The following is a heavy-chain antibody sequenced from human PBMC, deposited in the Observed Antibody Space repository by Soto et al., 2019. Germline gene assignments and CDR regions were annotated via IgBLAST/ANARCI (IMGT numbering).Heavy chain of an antibody. J-gene: IGHJ4*02. CDR3: ARAVKFFATATPTDGGY. V-gene: IGHV4-59*01. CDR1: GGSISSYY. D-gene: IGHD3-3*01. Sequence: SETLSLTCTVSGGSISSYYWSWIRQPPGKGLEWIGYIYYSGSTNYNPSLKSRVTISVDTSKNQFSLKLSSVTAADTAVYYCARAVKFFATATPTDGGYWGQGTLVTVSS. CDR2: IYYSGST.